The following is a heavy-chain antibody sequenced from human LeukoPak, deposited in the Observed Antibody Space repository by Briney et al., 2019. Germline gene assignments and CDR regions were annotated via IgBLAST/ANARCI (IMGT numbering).Heavy chain of an antibody. CDR2: INHSGST. CDR3: ARGQRYVSNWFDP. D-gene: IGHD1-14*01. J-gene: IGHJ5*02. V-gene: IGHV4-34*01. CDR1: GGSFSGYY. Sequence: SETLSLTCAVYGGSFSGYYWSWIRQPPGKGLEWIGEINHSGSTSYNPSLKSRVTISVDTSKNQFSLKLSSVTAADTAVYYCARGQRYVSNWFDPWGQGTLVTVSS.